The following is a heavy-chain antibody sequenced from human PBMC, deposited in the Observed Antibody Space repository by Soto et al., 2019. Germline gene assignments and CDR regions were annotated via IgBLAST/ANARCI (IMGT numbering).Heavy chain of an antibody. J-gene: IGHJ6*02. CDR3: SLSDRYYGMDV. V-gene: IGHV3-23*01. CDR2: ISTSGGST. CDR1: GFTFSSYA. Sequence: EVELLESGGGLVHPGGSLRLSCAASGFTFSSYAMSWVRQAPGKGLEWVSSISTSGGSTYYADSVKGRFIISRDNSNNTLYLQMNSLRAEDTAVYYCSLSDRYYGMDVWGLGTTVTVSS.